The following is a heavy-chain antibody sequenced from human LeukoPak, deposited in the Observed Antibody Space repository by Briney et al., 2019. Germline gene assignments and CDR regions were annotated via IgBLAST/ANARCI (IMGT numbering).Heavy chain of an antibody. CDR1: GVTFSSYG. D-gene: IGHD6-19*01. CDR2: IWYDGSNK. J-gene: IGHJ4*02. V-gene: IGHV3-33*01. CDR3: ATDAKGWSPLDY. Sequence: AGGSLRLSCAASGVTFSSYGMDCVRQAPGKGLEWVADIWYDGSNKYYADSVKGRFTISRDNSKNTLYLQMNSLRAEDTAVYYCATDAKGWSPLDYWGRGTLVTVSS.